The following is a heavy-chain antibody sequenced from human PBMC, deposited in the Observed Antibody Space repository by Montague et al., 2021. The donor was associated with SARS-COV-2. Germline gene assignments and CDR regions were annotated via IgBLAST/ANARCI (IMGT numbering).Heavy chain of an antibody. V-gene: IGHV3-48*03. CDR3: ARDPESWWMTFDY. CDR2: IDGGGTTI. D-gene: IGHD2-8*01. CDR1: GFTFRNYE. J-gene: IGHJ4*02. Sequence: SLRLSCAASGFTFRNYEMNWVRQPPGKGLEWVSYIDGGGTTIYYADSVKGRFTISRDNAKNSLFLQMNSLRVEDTAVYYCARDPESWWMTFDYWGQGALVTVSS.